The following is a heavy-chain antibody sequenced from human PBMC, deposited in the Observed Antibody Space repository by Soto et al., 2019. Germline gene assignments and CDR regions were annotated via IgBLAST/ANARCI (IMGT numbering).Heavy chain of an antibody. V-gene: IGHV3-7*03. CDR3: ARARIDY. Sequence: EVQLVESGGGLVQPGGSLRLSCAVSGFIFSDYWMTWVRQAPGKGLEWVANINQEGSEKYYVDSVKGRFTISRDNAKNSLYLQMISLIAEDTALYYCARARIDYWGRGTLITVSS. J-gene: IGHJ4*02. CDR1: GFIFSDYW. CDR2: INQEGSEK.